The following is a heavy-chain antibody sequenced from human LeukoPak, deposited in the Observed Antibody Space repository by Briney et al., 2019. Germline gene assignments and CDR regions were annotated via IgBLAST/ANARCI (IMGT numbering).Heavy chain of an antibody. Sequence: SETLSLTCTVSGGSISSTYDHWDWIRQPPGKGLEWMGSIRYSGTTYYNPSFKGRVTIFVDTSNNQFSLRLRSVTAADTAVYYCARRLQYLGYWGQGSLVTVSS. J-gene: IGHJ4*02. CDR3: ARRLQYLGY. CDR2: IRYSGTT. D-gene: IGHD2-21*02. CDR1: GGSISSTYDH. V-gene: IGHV4-39*01.